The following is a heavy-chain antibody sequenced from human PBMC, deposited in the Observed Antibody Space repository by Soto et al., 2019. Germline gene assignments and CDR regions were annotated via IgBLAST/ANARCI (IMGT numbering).Heavy chain of an antibody. D-gene: IGHD6-13*01. CDR1: GGSISSYY. CDR2: IYYSGST. J-gene: IGHJ3*02. V-gene: IGHV4-59*01. CDR3: AREGGGSWFDAFDI. Sequence: SETLSLTCTVSGGSISSYYWSWIRQPPGKGLEWIGYIYYSGSTNYNPSLKSRVTISGDTSKNHFSLKLSSVTAEDTAVYYCAREGGGSWFDAFDIWGQGTMVTVSS.